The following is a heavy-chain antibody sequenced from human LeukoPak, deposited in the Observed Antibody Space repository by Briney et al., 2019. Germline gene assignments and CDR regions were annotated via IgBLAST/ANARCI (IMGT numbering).Heavy chain of an antibody. J-gene: IGHJ4*02. CDR1: GYTFTSYD. CDR3: ARVEGMIVSYFDY. V-gene: IGHV1-2*02. CDR2: INPDSGGT. Sequence: ASVKVSCKASGYTFTSYDINWVRQATGQGLEWMGWINPDSGGTNYAQKFQGRVTMTRDTSISTAYMELSRLRSDDTAVYYCARVEGMIVSYFDYWGQGTLVTVSS. D-gene: IGHD3-16*01.